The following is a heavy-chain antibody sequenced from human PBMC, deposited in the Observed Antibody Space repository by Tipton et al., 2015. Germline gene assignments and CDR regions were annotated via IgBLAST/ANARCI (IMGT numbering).Heavy chain of an antibody. J-gene: IGHJ4*02. CDR2: ISGSGYTT. CDR3: AKLNYFWGKVGGYLDY. D-gene: IGHD3-16*01. CDR1: GFTFSSYA. Sequence: SLRLSCAASGFTFSSYAMSWVRQAPGKGLECVSAISGSGYTTKYADSVKGRFTISRDNSKNTLYLQMNNLRAEDTAIYYCAKLNYFWGKVGGYLDYWGQGTLVTVSS. V-gene: IGHV3-23*01.